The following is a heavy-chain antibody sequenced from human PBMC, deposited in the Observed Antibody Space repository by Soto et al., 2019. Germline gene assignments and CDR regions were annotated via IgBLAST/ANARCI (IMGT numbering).Heavy chain of an antibody. CDR3: AREPRYCRGGSCSITGDAYDI. CDR2: ISNRGDT. D-gene: IGHD2-15*01. J-gene: IGHJ3*02. V-gene: IGHV3-66*01. Sequence: EVQLVESGGGLVQPGGSLRLSCTASGFIVSDTYVNWVRQAPGKGLEWVSVISNRGDTHYADSVRGRFSLSRDISDNTLHLQMNNLRVEDMAVYYCAREPRYCRGGSCSITGDAYDIWGQGKMVTVSS. CDR1: GFIVSDTY.